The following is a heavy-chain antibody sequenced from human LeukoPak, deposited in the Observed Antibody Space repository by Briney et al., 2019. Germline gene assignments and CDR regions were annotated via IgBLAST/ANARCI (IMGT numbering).Heavy chain of an antibody. J-gene: IGHJ4*02. CDR3: APDDMLVTLRAFDY. CDR1: GFTFSSYA. V-gene: IGHV3-23*01. CDR2: ISGSGGST. D-gene: IGHD3-9*01. Sequence: GGSLRLSCAASGFTFSSYAMSWVRQAPGKWLEWVSAISGSGGSTYYADSVKGRFTISRDNSKNTLYLQMNSLRAEDTAVYYCAPDDMLVTLRAFDYWGQGTLVTVSS.